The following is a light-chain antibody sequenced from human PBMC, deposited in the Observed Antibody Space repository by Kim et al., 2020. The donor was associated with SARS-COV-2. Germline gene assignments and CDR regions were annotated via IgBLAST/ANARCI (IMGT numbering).Light chain of an antibody. J-gene: IGKJ4*01. V-gene: IGKV3-11*01. Sequence: PGEVATSSCRAFHSVRISLAWYQQTTGQAPRILIYDASIRATGMPHRGSGSGSGTDFRLTIGSLGPSDFAIYCCQQGGKWPPAHAFGGWTKVDIK. CDR1: HSVRIS. CDR2: DAS. CDR3: QQGGKWPPAHA.